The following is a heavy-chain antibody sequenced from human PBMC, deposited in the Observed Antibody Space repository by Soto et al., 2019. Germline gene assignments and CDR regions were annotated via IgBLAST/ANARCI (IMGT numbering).Heavy chain of an antibody. CDR3: ARDEVVRQLRRDYYYYAMDV. CDR1: GGTFSSYA. J-gene: IGHJ6*02. V-gene: IGHV1-69*13. D-gene: IGHD2-2*01. Sequence: GASVKVSCKASGGTFSSYAISWVRQAPGQGLEWMGGIIPIFGTANYAQKFQGRVTITADESTSTAYMELSSLRSEDTAVYYCARDEVVRQLRRDYYYYAMDVWGQGTTVTVSS. CDR2: IIPIFGTA.